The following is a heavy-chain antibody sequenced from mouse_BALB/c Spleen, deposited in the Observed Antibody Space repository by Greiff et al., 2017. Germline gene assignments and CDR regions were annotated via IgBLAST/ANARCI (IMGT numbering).Heavy chain of an antibody. CDR2: INSNGGST. CDR1: GFTFSSYG. J-gene: IGHJ2*01. D-gene: IGHD4-1*01. Sequence: EVQGVESGGGLVQPGGSLKLSCAASGFTFSSYGMSWVRQTPDKRLELVATINSNGGSTYYPDSVKGRFTISRDNAKNTLYLQMSSLKSEDTAMYYCARARWGFDYWGQGTTLTVSS. CDR3: ARARWGFDY. V-gene: IGHV5-6-3*01.